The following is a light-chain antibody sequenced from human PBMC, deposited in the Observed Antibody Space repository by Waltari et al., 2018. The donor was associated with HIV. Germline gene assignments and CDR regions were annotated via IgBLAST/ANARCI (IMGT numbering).Light chain of an antibody. Sequence: SVLTQPPSASGTPGQRVTISCSGGTSNIGSNDVFWYQHLPGTAPKLLIHRNDRRSSGVPDRFSGSTSGNSASLAISGLRSEDEADYYCVAWDDGLRGVVFGGGTRVAVL. J-gene: IGLJ2*01. V-gene: IGLV1-47*01. CDR1: TSNIGSND. CDR2: RND. CDR3: VAWDDGLRGVV.